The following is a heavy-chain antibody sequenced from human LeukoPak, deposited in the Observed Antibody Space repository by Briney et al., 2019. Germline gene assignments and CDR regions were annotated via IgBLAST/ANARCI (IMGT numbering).Heavy chain of an antibody. Sequence: GGSLRLSCAASGFTFSSYWMHWVRQVPGKGLDWVTRITGDGSSTSSADSVKGRFTISRDNAKNTLYLQMNSLRVEDTAVYYCARGMPTNFDYWGQGALVTVSS. CDR1: GFTFSSYW. CDR2: ITGDGSST. D-gene: IGHD1-26*01. V-gene: IGHV3-74*01. J-gene: IGHJ4*02. CDR3: ARGMPTNFDY.